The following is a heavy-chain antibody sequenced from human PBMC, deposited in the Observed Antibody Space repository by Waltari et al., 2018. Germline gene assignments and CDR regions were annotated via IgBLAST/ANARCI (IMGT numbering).Heavy chain of an antibody. V-gene: IGHV4-4*02. J-gene: IGHJ5*02. CDR3: AREGGSYSDRFDV. Sequence: QVQLQESGPGLVKPSETLSLTCAVSGGSISSSYWWSWIRQPPGKGLEWIGYISGGSGRTDYNPSLNSRVTISTDTSKNQFSLKRKSVTAADTAVYYCAREGGSYSDRFDVWGPGVLVTVSS. CDR2: SGGSGRT. CDR1: GGSISSSYW. D-gene: IGHD2-15*01.